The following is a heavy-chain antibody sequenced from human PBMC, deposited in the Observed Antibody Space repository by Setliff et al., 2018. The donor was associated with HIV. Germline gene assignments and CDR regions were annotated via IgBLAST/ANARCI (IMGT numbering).Heavy chain of an antibody. CDR2: INSDGSTT. V-gene: IGHV3-74*01. Sequence: GGSLRLSCAASGFTFSDYWMHWVRQVPGKGLVWVSRINSDGSTTNYADSVRGRFTISRDNAKNTLYLQMNSLRAEDAAVYYCARDLNWGFDYWGQGTLVTVSS. CDR1: GFTFSDYW. D-gene: IGHD7-27*01. J-gene: IGHJ4*02. CDR3: ARDLNWGFDY.